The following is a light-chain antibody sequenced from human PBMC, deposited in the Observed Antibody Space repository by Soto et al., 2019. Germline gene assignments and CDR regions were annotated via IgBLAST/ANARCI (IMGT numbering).Light chain of an antibody. CDR3: QQRYSWLRV. Sequence: FVVTQSPDTLSLSPGETATLSCRASQSVSSSAAWYQHKPGQSPRLVVYSGYKRSPGVPARFSGSGSGTDFTLTISSLESDDFAIYYCQQRYSWLRVFGPGTKVEVK. V-gene: IGKV3-11*01. CDR1: QSVSSS. J-gene: IGKJ1*01. CDR2: SGY.